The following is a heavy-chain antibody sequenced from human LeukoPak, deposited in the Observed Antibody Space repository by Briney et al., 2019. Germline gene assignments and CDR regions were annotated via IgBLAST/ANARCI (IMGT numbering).Heavy chain of an antibody. V-gene: IGHV1-2*02. D-gene: IGHD3-3*01. CDR3: ARERPYYDFWGGSPLQNWFDP. CDR1: GYTFTGYY. Sequence: GASVKVSCKASGYTFTGYYMHWVRQAPGQGLEWMGWINPNSGGTNYAQKFQGRVTMTRDTSISTAYMELSRLRSDDTAVYYCARERPYYDFWGGSPLQNWFDPWGQGTLVTVSS. J-gene: IGHJ5*02. CDR2: INPNSGGT.